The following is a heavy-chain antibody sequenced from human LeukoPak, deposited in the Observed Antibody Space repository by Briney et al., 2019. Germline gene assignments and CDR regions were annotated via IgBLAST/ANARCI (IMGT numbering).Heavy chain of an antibody. Sequence: EASVKVSCKASGYTFTGYYMHWVRQAPGQGLEWMGWINPNSGGTNYAQKLQGRVTMTRDKSISTAYMELSRLRSDDTAVYYCAREYCSGGSCYRPYYYYYGMDVWGQGTTVTVSS. CDR1: GYTFTGYY. D-gene: IGHD2-15*01. V-gene: IGHV1-2*02. CDR2: INPNSGGT. J-gene: IGHJ6*02. CDR3: AREYCSGGSCYRPYYYYYGMDV.